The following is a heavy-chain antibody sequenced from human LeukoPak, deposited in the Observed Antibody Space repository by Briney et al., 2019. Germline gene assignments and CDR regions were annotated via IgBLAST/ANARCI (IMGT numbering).Heavy chain of an antibody. D-gene: IGHD3-22*01. J-gene: IGHJ4*02. V-gene: IGHV3-23*01. Sequence: GGSLRLSCAASGFTSSSYAMSWVRQAQGKGLEWVSAISGSGGSTYYADSVKGRFTISRDNSKNTLYLQMNSLRAEDTAVYYCAKDTHTNYDSSGYPVFDYWGQGTLVTVSS. CDR1: GFTSSSYA. CDR2: ISGSGGST. CDR3: AKDTHTNYDSSGYPVFDY.